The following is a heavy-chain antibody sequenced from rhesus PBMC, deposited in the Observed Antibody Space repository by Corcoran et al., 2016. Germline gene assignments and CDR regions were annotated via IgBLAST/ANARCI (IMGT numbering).Heavy chain of an antibody. Sequence: QLQLQESGPGLVKPSETLSLSCAVSGGSISSNYWSWIRQPPGKGLEWIGSISGSGENTKNHPALKSGDTISTDTAENQLSLKVTSVTGADTAVYDCARWVDYSSSPKGAFDFWGQGLRVTVSS. D-gene: IGHD4-4*01. CDR3: ARWVDYSSSPKGAFDF. CDR1: GGSISSNY. J-gene: IGHJ3*01. CDR2: ISGSGENT. V-gene: IGHV4-173*01.